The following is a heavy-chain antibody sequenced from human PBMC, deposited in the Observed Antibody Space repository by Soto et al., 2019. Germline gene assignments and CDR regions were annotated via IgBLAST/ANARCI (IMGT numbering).Heavy chain of an antibody. CDR1: GFTFSSYA. CDR3: ARGGAATSGVGYYYGMDV. J-gene: IGHJ6*02. D-gene: IGHD6-25*01. CDR2: ISYDGSNK. Sequence: QVQLVESGGGVVQPGRSLRLSCAASGFTFSSYAMHWVRQAPGKGLEWVAVISYDGSNKYYADSVKGRFTISRDNSKNTXXLQMNSLRAEDTAVYYCARGGAATSGVGYYYGMDVWGQGTTVTVSS. V-gene: IGHV3-30-3*01.